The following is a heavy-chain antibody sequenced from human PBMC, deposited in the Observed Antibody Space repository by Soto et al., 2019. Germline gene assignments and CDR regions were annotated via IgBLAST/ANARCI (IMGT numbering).Heavy chain of an antibody. Sequence: ASVKVSCKASGYTFTGYYMHWVRQAPGQGLEWMGWINPNSGGTNHAQKFQGWVTMTRDTSISTAYMELSRLRSDDTAVYYCARARGAYCSSTSCPTWFDPWGQGTLVTVSS. CDR1: GYTFTGYY. CDR2: INPNSGGT. CDR3: ARARGAYCSSTSCPTWFDP. V-gene: IGHV1-2*04. J-gene: IGHJ5*02. D-gene: IGHD2-2*01.